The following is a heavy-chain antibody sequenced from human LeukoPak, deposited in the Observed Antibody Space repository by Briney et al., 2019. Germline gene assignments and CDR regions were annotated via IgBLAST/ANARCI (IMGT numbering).Heavy chain of an antibody. CDR3: ARDEYVLTSFDP. CDR2: INPNSGDT. V-gene: IGHV1-2*02. CDR1: GYTFTGYY. Sequence: ASVKVSCKPSGYTFTGYYMHWVRQAPGQALEWIAWINPNSGDTNSAQKFQCRVTMTTDMSISTAYIELSRLKSDDPAMYYRARDEYVLTSFDPWGQGNLVTVSS. J-gene: IGHJ5*02. D-gene: IGHD3-16*01.